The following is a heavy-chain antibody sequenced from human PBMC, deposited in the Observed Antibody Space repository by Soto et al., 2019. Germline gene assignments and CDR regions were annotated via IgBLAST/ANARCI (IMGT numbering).Heavy chain of an antibody. CDR1: VSNFTKSW. D-gene: IGHD1-1*01. V-gene: IGHV5-51*01. Sequence: PGESLKISCKASVSNFTKSWIGWVRQMPGRGLDWMGIIYPGDSDTRYSPSSQGQVIISADKSISTAYLQWSSLKASDTAIYYCATESQLGLGCEYWGQGTLVTVSS. J-gene: IGHJ4*01. CDR3: ATESQLGLGCEY. CDR2: IYPGDSDT.